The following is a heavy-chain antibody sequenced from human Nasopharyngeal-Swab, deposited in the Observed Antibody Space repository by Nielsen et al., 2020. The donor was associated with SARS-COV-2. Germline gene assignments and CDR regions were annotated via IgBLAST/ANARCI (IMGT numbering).Heavy chain of an antibody. D-gene: IGHD5-24*01. V-gene: IGHV3-74*01. Sequence: GESLKISCAASGFTFSSYSMHWVRQAPGKGLVWVSRINSDGSSTSYADSVKGRFTISRDNAKNTLYLQMNSLRAEDTAVYYCARAWSRDGYNVDYWGQGTLVTVSS. J-gene: IGHJ4*02. CDR3: ARAWSRDGYNVDY. CDR2: INSDGSST. CDR1: GFTFSSYS.